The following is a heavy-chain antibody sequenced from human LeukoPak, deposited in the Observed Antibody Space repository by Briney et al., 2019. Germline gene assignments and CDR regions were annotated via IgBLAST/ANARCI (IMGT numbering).Heavy chain of an antibody. CDR3: ARGGGYGSGSQRTFDY. CDR1: GFTFSSYS. V-gene: IGHV3-21*01. Sequence: GGSLRLSCAASGFTFSSYSMNWVRQAPGKGLEWVSSISSSSSYIYYADSGKGRFTISRDNAKNSLYLQMNSLRAEDTAVYYCARGGGYGSGSQRTFDYWGQGTLVTVSS. D-gene: IGHD3-10*01. CDR2: ISSSSSYI. J-gene: IGHJ4*02.